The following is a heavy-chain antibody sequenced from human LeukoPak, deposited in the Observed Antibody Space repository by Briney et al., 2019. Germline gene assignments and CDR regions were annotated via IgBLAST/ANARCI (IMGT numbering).Heavy chain of an antibody. V-gene: IGHV3-23*01. CDR2: ISGSGVST. D-gene: IGHD3-22*01. CDR1: GFTFSSYA. J-gene: IGHJ4*02. Sequence: GGSLRLSCAASGFTFSSYAMSWVRQAPGKGLEWVSGISGSGVSTYYGDSVRGRFTISRDNAKKTLHLQMNRLRDEDTALYYCAKDGLYYDGSQHVYYFDSWGQGTLVTVSS. CDR3: AKDGLYYDGSQHVYYFDS.